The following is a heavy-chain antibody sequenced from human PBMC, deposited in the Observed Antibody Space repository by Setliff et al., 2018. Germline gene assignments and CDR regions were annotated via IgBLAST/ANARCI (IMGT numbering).Heavy chain of an antibody. D-gene: IGHD1-1*01. Sequence: PSETLSLTCTVSGGSISSSVYYWAWLRQPPGKGLEWIGRIYYRGDTYYNAALKSRLTLSVDTSKNQVSLNLRSVTAADTAVYYCARTGTYRYFDYWGQGTQVTVSS. CDR2: IYYRGDT. CDR3: ARTGTYRYFDY. V-gene: IGHV4-39*01. CDR1: GGSISSSVYY. J-gene: IGHJ4*02.